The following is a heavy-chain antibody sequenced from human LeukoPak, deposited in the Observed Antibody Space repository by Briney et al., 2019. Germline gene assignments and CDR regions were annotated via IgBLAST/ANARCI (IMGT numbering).Heavy chain of an antibody. Sequence: PGGSLRLSCAASGFTFSSYTMHCVRQAPGKGLECVSAISSNGGSTYYANSVKGRFTISRDNSKNTLYLQVGSLRAEDMAVYFCAREGYSGGWYYFDYWGQGTLVTVSS. J-gene: IGHJ4*02. CDR2: ISSNGGST. CDR1: GFTFSSYT. D-gene: IGHD6-19*01. CDR3: AREGYSGGWYYFDY. V-gene: IGHV3-64*01.